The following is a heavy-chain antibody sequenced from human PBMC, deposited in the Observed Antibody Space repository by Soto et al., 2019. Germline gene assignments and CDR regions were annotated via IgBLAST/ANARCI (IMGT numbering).Heavy chain of an antibody. V-gene: IGHV3-48*03. CDR3: ARVDGGHSVSDY. CDR2: ISSSGSTI. J-gene: IGHJ4*02. CDR1: GFTFSIYE. D-gene: IGHD2-21*02. Sequence: SLRLSCAASGFTFSIYEINWVRHAPGKGLEWVSYISSSGSTIYYADSVKGRFTISRDNAKKSLYLQMNSLRAEDTAVYYCARVDGGHSVSDYWGQGTVVPVSS.